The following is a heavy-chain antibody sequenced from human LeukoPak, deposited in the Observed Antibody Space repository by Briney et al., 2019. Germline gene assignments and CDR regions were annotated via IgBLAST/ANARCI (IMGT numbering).Heavy chain of an antibody. V-gene: IGHV3-64D*06. D-gene: IGHD2-15*01. CDR2: VSGNGGST. CDR3: VKASCGGGICYLDY. CDR1: GFTFSRYG. Sequence: GGSLRLSCSASGFTFSRYGMFWVRQAPGKGLEYVSDVSGNGGSTDYADSVKGRFTISRDNSKNTLYLQMSSLRAEDTAVYYCVKASCGGGICYLDYWGQGTLVTVSS. J-gene: IGHJ4*02.